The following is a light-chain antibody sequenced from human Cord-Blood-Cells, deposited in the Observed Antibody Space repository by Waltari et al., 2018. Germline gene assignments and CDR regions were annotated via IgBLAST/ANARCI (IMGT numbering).Light chain of an antibody. J-gene: IGKJ1*01. CDR2: AAS. CDR3: QQSYRTPRT. Sequence: DIQMTQSPSSLSASVGDRVTITCRASQSISSYLNWYQQKPGKAPKLLIYAASSLQSGVPSRFSGSGSGTDFTLTISSPQPEDFATYYCQQSYRTPRTFGQGTKVEIK. CDR1: QSISSY. V-gene: IGKV1-39*01.